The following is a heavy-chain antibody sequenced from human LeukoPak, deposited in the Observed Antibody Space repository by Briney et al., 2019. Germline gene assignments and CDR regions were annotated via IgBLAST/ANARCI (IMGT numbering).Heavy chain of an antibody. CDR1: GFTFSSYA. Sequence: PGGSLRLSCAASGFTFSSYAISWVRQAPGKGLEWVSVISGSGGSTYYADSVKGRFTISRDNSKNTLYLQMNSLRAEDTAVYYCAKVYCSSSSCYKGDAFDIWGQGTIVTVSS. V-gene: IGHV3-23*01. J-gene: IGHJ3*02. CDR3: AKVYCSSSSCYKGDAFDI. CDR2: ISGSGGST. D-gene: IGHD2-2*02.